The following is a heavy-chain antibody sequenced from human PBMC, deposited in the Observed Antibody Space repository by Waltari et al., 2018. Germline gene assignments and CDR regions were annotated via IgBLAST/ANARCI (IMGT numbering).Heavy chain of an antibody. J-gene: IGHJ3*02. CDR1: GYTFTGYY. D-gene: IGHD4-4*01. CDR3: ALDYTDAFDI. Sequence: QVQLVQSGAEVNKPGASVKVSCKASGYTFTGYYMHWVGQATGQGLEWMGRINPNSGGTNYAQKFQGRVTMTSDTSISTAYMELSRLRSDDTAVYYCALDYTDAFDIWGQGTMVTVSS. CDR2: INPNSGGT. V-gene: IGHV1-2*06.